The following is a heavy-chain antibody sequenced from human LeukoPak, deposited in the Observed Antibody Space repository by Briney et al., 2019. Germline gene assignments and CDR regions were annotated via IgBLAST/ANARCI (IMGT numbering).Heavy chain of an antibody. V-gene: IGHV3-23*01. CDR2: ISGSGDNT. CDR1: GFTFSSYA. J-gene: IGHJ4*02. Sequence: GGSLRLSCAASGFTFSSYAMSWVRQAPGKGLEWVSGISGSGDNTYYADSVKGRFTISRDNSKNTLFLQMNSLTAEDTAVYYCANNKSPGLTFYFDFWGQGAPVTVSS. CDR3: ANNKSPGLTFYFDF. D-gene: IGHD1-14*01.